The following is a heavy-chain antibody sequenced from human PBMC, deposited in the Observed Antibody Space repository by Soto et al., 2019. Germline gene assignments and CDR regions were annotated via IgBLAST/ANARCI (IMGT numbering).Heavy chain of an antibody. CDR2: ISYDGSNK. J-gene: IGHJ4*02. D-gene: IGHD2-15*01. V-gene: IGHV3-30-3*01. Sequence: ESGGGVVQPGRSLRLSCAASGFTFSSYAMHWVRQAPGKGLEWVAVISYDGSNKYYADSVKGRFTISRDNSKNTLYLQMNSLRAEDTAVYYCARGYCSGGSCQKGDGDFDYWGQGTLVSVAT. CDR3: ARGYCSGGSCQKGDGDFDY. CDR1: GFTFSSYA.